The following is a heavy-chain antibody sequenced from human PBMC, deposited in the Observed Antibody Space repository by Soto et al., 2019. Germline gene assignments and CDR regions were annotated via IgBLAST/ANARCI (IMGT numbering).Heavy chain of an antibody. CDR2: ISYDGGNK. CDR1: GFTFSSYA. J-gene: IGHJ6*02. Sequence: QVQLVESGGGVVQPGRSLRLSCAASGFTFSSYAMHWVRQAPGKGLEWVAVISYDGGNKYYADSVKGRFTISRDNSKNTLYLQMNSLRAEDTAVYYCARGLQLRNYYYYGMDVWGQGTTVTVSS. V-gene: IGHV3-30-3*01. CDR3: ARGLQLRNYYYYGMDV. D-gene: IGHD5-18*01.